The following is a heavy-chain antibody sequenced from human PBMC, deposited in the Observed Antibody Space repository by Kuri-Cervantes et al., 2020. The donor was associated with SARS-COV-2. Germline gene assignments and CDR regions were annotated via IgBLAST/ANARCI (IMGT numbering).Heavy chain of an antibody. V-gene: IGHV3-21*01. J-gene: IGHJ4*02. CDR2: ISSSSSYI. Sequence: GGSLRLSCAGSGITFSSYWMNWVRQAPGKGLEWVSSISSSSSYIYYADSVKGRFTISRDNAKNSLYLQMNSLRAEDTAVYYCARAVVVTAMPFGYWGQGTLVTVSS. CDR3: ARAVVVTAMPFGY. CDR1: GITFSSYW. D-gene: IGHD2-21*02.